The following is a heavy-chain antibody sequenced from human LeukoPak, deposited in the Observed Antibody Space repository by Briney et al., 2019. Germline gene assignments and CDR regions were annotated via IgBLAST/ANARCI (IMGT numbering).Heavy chain of an antibody. J-gene: IGHJ6*02. D-gene: IGHD2-2*01. CDR2: IIPILGIA. CDR3: ARGSRRIVVVPAAGSAWYYYYGMDV. Sequence: GSSVKVSCKASGGTFSSYAISWVRQAPGQGLEWMGRIIPILGIANYAQKFQGRVTITADKSTSTAYMELSSLRSEDTAVYYCARGSRRIVVVPAAGSAWYYYYGMDVWGQGTTVTVSS. CDR1: GGTFSSYA. V-gene: IGHV1-69*04.